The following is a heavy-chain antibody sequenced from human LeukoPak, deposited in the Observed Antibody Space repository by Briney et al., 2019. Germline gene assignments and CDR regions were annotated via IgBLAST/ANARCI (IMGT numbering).Heavy chain of an antibody. CDR2: IRYDGSNK. CDR1: GFTFSSYG. Sequence: PGGSLRLSRAASGFTFSSYGMHWVRQAPGKGLEWVAFIRYDGSNKYYADSVKGRFTISIDNSKNTLYLQMNSLRAEDTAVYYCAKDQAAAGIFLDAFDIWGQGTMVTVSS. V-gene: IGHV3-30*02. J-gene: IGHJ3*02. CDR3: AKDQAAAGIFLDAFDI. D-gene: IGHD6-13*01.